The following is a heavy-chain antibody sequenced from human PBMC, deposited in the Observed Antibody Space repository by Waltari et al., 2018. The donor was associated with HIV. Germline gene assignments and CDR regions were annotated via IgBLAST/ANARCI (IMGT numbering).Heavy chain of an antibody. CDR3: ARGGGIVVKMYADDAFDI. V-gene: IGHV4-4*02. J-gene: IGHJ3*02. Sequence: QVQLQESGPGLVKPSGTLSLTCAVSGDSVSSSNWWNWVRQPPGKGLEWIGEIYHSRGNNYTPSLKSRVTISVDKSKNQFSLNMSSMTAADTAVYYCARGGGIVVKMYADDAFDIWGQGTMVTVSS. CDR1: GDSVSSSNW. D-gene: IGHD2-2*01. CDR2: IYHSRGN.